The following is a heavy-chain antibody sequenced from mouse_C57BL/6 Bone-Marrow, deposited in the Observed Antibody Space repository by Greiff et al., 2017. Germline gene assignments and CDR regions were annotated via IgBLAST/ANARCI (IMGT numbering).Heavy chain of an antibody. CDR2: INPNNGGT. J-gene: IGHJ1*03. Sequence: VQLQQSGPELVNPGASVKISCKASGYTSTDYYMNWVKQSHGKSLEWIGDINPNNGGTSYNQKFKGKATLTVDKSSSTAYMELRSLTSEESAVYYGARCYYCGSCYGYFDVWGTGTTVTVSS. D-gene: IGHD1-1*01. V-gene: IGHV1-26*01. CDR1: GYTSTDYY. CDR3: ARCYYCGSCYGYFDV.